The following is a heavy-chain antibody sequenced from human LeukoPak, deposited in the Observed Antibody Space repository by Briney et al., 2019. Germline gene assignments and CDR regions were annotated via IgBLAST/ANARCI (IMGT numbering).Heavy chain of an antibody. CDR3: ARDLFSGSYHEDF. V-gene: IGHV3-7*01. Sequence: GGSLRLSCAASGFTLRGYRMSRVRQAPGKGLEWVANIDQDGSAKYYVDSVKGRFTIYRDDAKNSLYLQMNSLRAEDSAMYYCARDLFSGSYHEDFWGQGTQVTVSS. J-gene: IGHJ4*02. CDR2: IDQDGSAK. CDR1: GFTLRGYR. D-gene: IGHD1-26*01.